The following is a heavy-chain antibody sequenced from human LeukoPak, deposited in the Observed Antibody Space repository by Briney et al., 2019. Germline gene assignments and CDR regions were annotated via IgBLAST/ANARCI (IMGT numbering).Heavy chain of an antibody. Sequence: GGSLRLSCAASGFTFSSYGMHWVRQAPGKGLEWVAFIRYGGSNKYYADSVKGRFTISRDNSKNTLYLQMNSLRAEDTAVYYCAKDGVWGSYRYGHYWGQGTLVTVSS. CDR3: AKDGVWGSYRYGHY. CDR1: GFTFSSYG. V-gene: IGHV3-30*02. J-gene: IGHJ4*02. D-gene: IGHD3-16*02. CDR2: IRYGGSNK.